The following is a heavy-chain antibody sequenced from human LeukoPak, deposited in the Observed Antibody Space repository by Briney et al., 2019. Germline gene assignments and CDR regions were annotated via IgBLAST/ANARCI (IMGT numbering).Heavy chain of an antibody. J-gene: IGHJ4*02. D-gene: IGHD4-17*01. Sequence: ASVKVSCKASGYTFTSYDINWVRQATGQGLEWMGWMNPNSVNTGYAQKFQGRVNMTRTTSISTAYMELRNLTAEDTAVYYCARYGDYDPSFDYWGQGPLVTVSS. CDR2: MNPNSVNT. CDR3: ARYGDYDPSFDY. V-gene: IGHV1-8*01. CDR1: GYTFTSYD.